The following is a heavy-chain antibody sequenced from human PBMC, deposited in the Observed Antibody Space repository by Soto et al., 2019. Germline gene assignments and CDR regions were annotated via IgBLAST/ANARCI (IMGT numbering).Heavy chain of an antibody. J-gene: IGHJ2*01. CDR1: GFTFSSYW. CDR2: IKQDGSEK. D-gene: IGHD2-15*01. CDR3: VRVRCSGTSCCRGWYFDL. V-gene: IGHV3-7*01. Sequence: EVQLVESGGGLVQPGGSLRLSCAASGFTFSSYWMSWVRQAPGKGLEWVANIKQDGSEKYYVDSMKGRFTISRDNAKNSLLLQMNSLRAEDTAVYYCVRVRCSGTSCCRGWYFDLWGRGTLVTVSS.